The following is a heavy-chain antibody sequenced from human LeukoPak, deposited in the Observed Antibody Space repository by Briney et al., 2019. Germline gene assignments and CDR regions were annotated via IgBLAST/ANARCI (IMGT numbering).Heavy chain of an antibody. V-gene: IGHV1-18*01. Sequence: ASVKVSCKVSGYTFTSYGISWVRQAPGQGLEWMGWISAYNGNTNYAQKLQGRVTMTTDTSTSTAYMELRSLRSDDTAVYYCARGQYYYGSSGYYSGDYWGQGTLVTVSS. CDR2: ISAYNGNT. D-gene: IGHD3-22*01. J-gene: IGHJ4*02. CDR3: ARGQYYYGSSGYYSGDY. CDR1: GYTFTSYG.